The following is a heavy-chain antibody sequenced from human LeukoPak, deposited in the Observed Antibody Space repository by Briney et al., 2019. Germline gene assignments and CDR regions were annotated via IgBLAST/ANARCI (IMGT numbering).Heavy chain of an antibody. CDR1: GFTFTSSA. CDR3: ARRSIIYGSGSYYLY. D-gene: IGHD3-10*01. Sequence: GTSVKVSCKASGFTFTSSAVQWVRQARGQRLEWIGWIVVGSGNTNYAQKFQGRVTMTRDTSISTAYMELSSLRSEDTAVYYCARRSIIYGSGSYYLYWGQGTLVTVSS. CDR2: IVVGSGNT. V-gene: IGHV1-58*01. J-gene: IGHJ4*02.